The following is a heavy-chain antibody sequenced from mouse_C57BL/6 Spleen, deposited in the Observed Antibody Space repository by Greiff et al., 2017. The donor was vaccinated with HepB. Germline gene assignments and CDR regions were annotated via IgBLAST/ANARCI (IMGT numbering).Heavy chain of an antibody. J-gene: IGHJ2*01. CDR1: GFNIKDYY. CDR2: IDPEDGET. D-gene: IGHD1-1*01. Sequence: EVQLQQSGAELVKPGASVKLSCTASGFNIKDYYMHWVKQRTEQGLEWIGRIDPEDGETKYDPKFQGKATITTDTSSNTAYLQFSSLTSEDTAVYYCASYYGRGFDYWGQGTTLTVSS. CDR3: ASYYGRGFDY. V-gene: IGHV14-2*01.